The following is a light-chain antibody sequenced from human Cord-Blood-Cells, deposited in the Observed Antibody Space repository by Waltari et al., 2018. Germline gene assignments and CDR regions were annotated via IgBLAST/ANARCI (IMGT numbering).Light chain of an antibody. CDR1: QDISNY. J-gene: IGKJ4*01. CDR3: QQYDNLPLT. V-gene: IGKV1-33*01. Sequence: DIQMTQSPSSLSASVVDRVTITCQASQDISNYLNWYQQKPGKAPKLLIYDASNLETGVPSRFSGSGSGTDFTFTISSLQPEDIATYYCQQYDNLPLTFGRGTKVEIK. CDR2: DAS.